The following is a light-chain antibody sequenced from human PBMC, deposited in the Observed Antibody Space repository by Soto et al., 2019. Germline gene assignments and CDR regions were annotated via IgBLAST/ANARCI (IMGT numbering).Light chain of an antibody. Sequence: QPALTQPASVSESPGQSITISCTGTSSDVGSYNYVSWYQQHPGKAPKLMIYEVSDRPSGISSRFSGSKSGNTASLTISGLQTEDEADYYCSSYTSSSTLFGTGTKVTVL. CDR1: SSDVGSYNY. J-gene: IGLJ1*01. V-gene: IGLV2-14*01. CDR2: EVS. CDR3: SSYTSSSTL.